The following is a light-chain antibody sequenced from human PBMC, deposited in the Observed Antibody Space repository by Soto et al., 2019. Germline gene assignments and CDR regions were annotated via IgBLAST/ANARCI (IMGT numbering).Light chain of an antibody. Sequence: VLTQSPGTLSLSPGDRATLSCRASQSVSSSYLAWYQQKAGQAPRLLIYGASSRATGIPDRFSGSGSGTDFTLTINRLAPEDFAVYYCQQYGGSPLTFGGGTKVEIK. J-gene: IGKJ4*01. V-gene: IGKV3-20*01. CDR2: GAS. CDR1: QSVSSSY. CDR3: QQYGGSPLT.